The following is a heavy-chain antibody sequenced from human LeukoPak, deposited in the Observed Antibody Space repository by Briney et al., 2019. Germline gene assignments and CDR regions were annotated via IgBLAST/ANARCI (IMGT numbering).Heavy chain of an antibody. V-gene: IGHV1-2*02. D-gene: IGHD6-19*01. CDR2: VNPKSGNT. CDR3: ARRIAVPGHDSFDI. CDR1: GYTFIDYY. J-gene: IGHJ3*02. Sequence: ASVKVSCKASGYTFIDYYVHWVRQAPGHGPEWLGWVNPKSGNTNYAQKFQGRVSITRDTSIRTTYMEVRRLRSDDTAVYFCARRIAVPGHDSFDIWGQGTLVTVSS.